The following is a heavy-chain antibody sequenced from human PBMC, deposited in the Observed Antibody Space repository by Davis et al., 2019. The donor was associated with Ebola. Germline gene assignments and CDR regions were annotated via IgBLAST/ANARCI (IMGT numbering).Heavy chain of an antibody. CDR3: ARAEDDYGEYPDALDI. Sequence: GESLKISCVVSGFTFSTYGMHWVRQAPGKGLEWVAVISNDGSNIYYADSVKGRFTISRDNSKNTLYLQMSSLRAEDTAVYYCARAEDDYGEYPDALDIWGQGTVVTVSS. V-gene: IGHV3-30*03. D-gene: IGHD4-17*01. CDR1: GFTFSTYG. CDR2: ISNDGSNI. J-gene: IGHJ3*02.